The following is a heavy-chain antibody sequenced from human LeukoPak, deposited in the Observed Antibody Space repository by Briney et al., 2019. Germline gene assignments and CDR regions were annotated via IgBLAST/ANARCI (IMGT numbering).Heavy chain of an antibody. D-gene: IGHD3-3*01. CDR1: GFTFSRYG. CDR3: AREAIFGVVIKDY. J-gene: IGHJ4*02. V-gene: IGHV3-48*01. Sequence: GGSLRLSCAASGFTFSRYGMSWVRQAPGKGLEWVSYISSSSSTIYYADSVKGRFTISRDNAKNSLYLQMSTLRADDTAVYYCAREAIFGVVIKDYWGQGTLVTVSS. CDR2: ISSSSSTI.